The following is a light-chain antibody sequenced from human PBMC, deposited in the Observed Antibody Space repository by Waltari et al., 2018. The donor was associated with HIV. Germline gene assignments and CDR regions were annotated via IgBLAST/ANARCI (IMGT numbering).Light chain of an antibody. Sequence: GQTVTISCSGSSSNIGSNTVNWYQHLPGTAPKLLIYSTNQRPSGVPDRFSGSKSGTSASLAISGLQSEVEADYYCAAWDDSLNGVVFGGGTKLTVL. J-gene: IGLJ2*01. CDR1: SSNIGSNT. CDR2: STN. CDR3: AAWDDSLNGVV. V-gene: IGLV1-44*01.